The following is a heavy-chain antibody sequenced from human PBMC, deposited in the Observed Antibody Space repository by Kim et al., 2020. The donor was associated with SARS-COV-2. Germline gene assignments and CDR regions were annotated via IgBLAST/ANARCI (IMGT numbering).Heavy chain of an antibody. CDR2: ST. CDR3: ARQTSHYDFDY. V-gene: IGHV4-59*08. Sequence: STHHTPRLVSRVSISRDTSKQQFPLRLTSVTASDTAVYYCARQTSHYDFDYWGQGTLVTVSS. D-gene: IGHD3-3*01. J-gene: IGHJ4*02.